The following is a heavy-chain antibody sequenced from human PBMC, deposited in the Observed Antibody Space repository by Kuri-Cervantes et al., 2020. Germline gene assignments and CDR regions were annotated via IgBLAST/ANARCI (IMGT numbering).Heavy chain of an antibody. V-gene: IGHV3-9*01. CDR1: GFTFDDYA. Sequence: GGSLRLSCAASGFTFDDYAMHWVRQAPGKGLEWVSGISWNSGSIGYADSVKGRFTISRDNAENSLYLQMNSLGVEDTAVYYCARDTNWGSYPSGGKLQDGFDIWGQGTRVTVSS. CDR3: ARDTNWGSYPSGGKLQDGFDI. J-gene: IGHJ3*02. CDR2: ISWNSGSI. D-gene: IGHD3-16*01.